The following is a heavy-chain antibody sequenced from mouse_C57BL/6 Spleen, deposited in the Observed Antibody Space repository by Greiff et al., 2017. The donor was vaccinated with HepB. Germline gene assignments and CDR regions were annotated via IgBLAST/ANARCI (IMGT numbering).Heavy chain of an antibody. V-gene: IGHV1-26*01. CDR1: GYTFTDYY. CDR2: INPNNGGT. Sequence: EVKLQQSGPELVKPGASVKISCKASGYTFTDYYMNWVKQSHGKSLEWIGDINPNNGGTSYNQKFKGKATLTVDKSSSTAYMELRSLTSEDSAVYYCATSYDGYPWFAYWGQGTLVTVSA. CDR3: ATSYDGYPWFAY. D-gene: IGHD2-3*01. J-gene: IGHJ3*01.